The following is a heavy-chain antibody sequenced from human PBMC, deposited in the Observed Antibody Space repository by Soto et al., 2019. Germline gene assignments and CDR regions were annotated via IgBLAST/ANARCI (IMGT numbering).Heavy chain of an antibody. J-gene: IGHJ5*02. Sequence: ASVKVSCKASGYTFTSYGISWVRQAPGQGLEWMGWISAYNGNTNYAQKLQGRVTMTTDTSTSTAYMELRSLRSDDTAVYYCARGRAVDLAWLFVGREIHSWFHPWGQGTLVTVSS. CDR2: ISAYNGNT. D-gene: IGHD3-3*01. CDR1: GYTFTSYG. CDR3: ARGRAVDLAWLFVGREIHSWFHP. V-gene: IGHV1-18*01.